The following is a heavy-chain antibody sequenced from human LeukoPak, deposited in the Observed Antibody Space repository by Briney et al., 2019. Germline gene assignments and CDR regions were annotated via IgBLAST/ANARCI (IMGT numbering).Heavy chain of an antibody. CDR3: AREYYYGSGSYWYYGMDV. J-gene: IGHJ6*02. CDR1: GFTFSSYE. CDR2: ISSSGSTI. V-gene: IGHV3-48*03. Sequence: GGSLRLSCAVSGFTFSSYEMNWVRQAPGKGLEWVSYISSSGSTIYYADSVKGRFTISRDNAKNSLYLQMNSLRAEDTAVYYCAREYYYGSGSYWYYGMDVWGQGTTVTVSS. D-gene: IGHD3-10*01.